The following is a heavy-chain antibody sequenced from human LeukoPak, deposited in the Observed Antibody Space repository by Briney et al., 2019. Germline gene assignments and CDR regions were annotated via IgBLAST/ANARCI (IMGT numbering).Heavy chain of an antibody. CDR2: IIPIFGTA. CDR3: ARLSGGYDFWSGGPNWFDP. D-gene: IGHD3-3*01. J-gene: IGHJ5*02. V-gene: IGHV1-69*05. Sequence: SVKVSCKASGGTCSSYAISWVRQAPGQGLEWMGGIIPIFGTANYAQKFQGRVTITTDESTSTAYMELSSLRSEDTAVYYCARLSGGYDFWSGGPNWFDPWGQGTLVTVSS. CDR1: GGTCSSYA.